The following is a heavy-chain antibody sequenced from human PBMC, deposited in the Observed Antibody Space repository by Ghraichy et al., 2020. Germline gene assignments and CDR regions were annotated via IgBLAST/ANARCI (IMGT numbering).Heavy chain of an antibody. CDR1: GFTFSSYN. CDR2: ISSSSSTK. CDR3: ATKTLN. J-gene: IGHJ4*02. Sequence: LSLTCVASGFTFSSYNMNWVRQAPGKGLEWVSFISSSSSTKYYADSVRGRFTISRDNAKKSLYLQMNSLRAEDTAVYYCATKTLNWGQGTLVTVSS. V-gene: IGHV3-48*01.